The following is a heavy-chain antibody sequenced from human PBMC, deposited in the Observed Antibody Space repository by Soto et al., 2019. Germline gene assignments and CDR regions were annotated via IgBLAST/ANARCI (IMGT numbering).Heavy chain of an antibody. D-gene: IGHD6-13*01. J-gene: IGHJ4*02. CDR3: AKDSWYFDL. CDR2: IDTSGSST. V-gene: IGHV3-74*01. CDR1: GFIFTNFW. Sequence: XGSLILSCESSGFIFTNFWMHLVRQVPGKGLVWVSRIDTSGSSTSYADSVKGRFTISRDNAKNTVSLQMNSLRAEDTGVYYCAKDSWYFDLWSQGSLVTVSS.